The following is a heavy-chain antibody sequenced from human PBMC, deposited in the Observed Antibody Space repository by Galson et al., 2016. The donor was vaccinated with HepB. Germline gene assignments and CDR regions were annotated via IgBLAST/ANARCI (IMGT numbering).Heavy chain of an antibody. CDR3: ARQQWAQVPDDAFDI. Sequence: QSGAEVKKPGESLKISCKGFGYNFTNYWIAWVRQMPGKGLEWMAITHPGDSDTRCSPSYQGQVTISVDKSISTAFLRWGSLKASDTGMYYCARQQWAQVPDDAFDIWGQGTMVTVSS. D-gene: IGHD2-8*01. CDR2: THPGDSDT. V-gene: IGHV5-51*01. CDR1: GYNFTNYW. J-gene: IGHJ3*02.